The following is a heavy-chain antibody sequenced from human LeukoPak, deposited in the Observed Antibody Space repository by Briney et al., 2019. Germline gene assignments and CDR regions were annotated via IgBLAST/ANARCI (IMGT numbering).Heavy chain of an antibody. Sequence: GASVKISCKASGYTFTSYGISWVRHATGQGLEWMGWISAYNGNTNYAQKLQGRVTMTTDTSTSTAYMELRSLRSDDTAVYYCARQSSSGWPYFDHWGQGTLVTVSS. V-gene: IGHV1-18*04. D-gene: IGHD6-19*01. CDR2: ISAYNGNT. J-gene: IGHJ4*02. CDR3: ARQSSSGWPYFDH. CDR1: GYTFTSYG.